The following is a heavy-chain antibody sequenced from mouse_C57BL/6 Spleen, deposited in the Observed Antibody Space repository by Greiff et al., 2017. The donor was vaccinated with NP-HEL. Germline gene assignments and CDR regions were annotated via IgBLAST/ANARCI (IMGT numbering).Heavy chain of an antibody. CDR3: ARDGSSSSYFDV. V-gene: IGHV1-69*01. J-gene: IGHJ1*03. CDR1: GYTFTSYW. D-gene: IGHD1-1*01. CDR2: IDPSDSYT. Sequence: VQLQQPGAELVMPGASVKLSCKASGYTFTSYWMHWVKQRPGQGLEWIGEIDPSDSYTNYNQKFKGKSTLTVDKSSSTAYMQLSSLTSEDSAVYYCARDGSSSSYFDVWGTGTTVTVSS.